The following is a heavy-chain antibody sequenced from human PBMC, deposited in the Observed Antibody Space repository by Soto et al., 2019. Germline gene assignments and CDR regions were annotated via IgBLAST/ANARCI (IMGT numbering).Heavy chain of an antibody. J-gene: IGHJ6*02. CDR2: ISYDGSNK. CDR3: ARDRINSYGDYDGVYYYGMDV. D-gene: IGHD4-17*01. CDR1: GFTFSSYA. V-gene: IGHV3-30-3*01. Sequence: GSLRLSCAASGFTFSSYAMHWVRQAPGKGLEWVAVISYDGSNKYYADSVKGRFTISRDNSKNTLYLQMNSLRAEDTAVYYCARDRINSYGDYDGVYYYGMDVWGQGTTVTVSS.